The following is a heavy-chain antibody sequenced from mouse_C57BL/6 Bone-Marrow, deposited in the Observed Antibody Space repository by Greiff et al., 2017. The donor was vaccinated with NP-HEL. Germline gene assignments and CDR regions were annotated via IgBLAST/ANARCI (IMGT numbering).Heavy chain of an antibody. CDR1: GYTFTSYW. CDR3: AREGIYYGCWFAY. J-gene: IGHJ3*01. V-gene: IGHV1-50*01. CDR2: IDPSDRYT. D-gene: IGHD2-2*01. Sequence: VQLQQPGAELVKPGASVKLSCKASGYTFTSYWMQWVKQRPGQGLEWIGEIDPSDRYTNYNQKFKGKATLTVDTSSSTAYMQVSSLASEDSAVYYCAREGIYYGCWFAYWGQGTLVTVSA.